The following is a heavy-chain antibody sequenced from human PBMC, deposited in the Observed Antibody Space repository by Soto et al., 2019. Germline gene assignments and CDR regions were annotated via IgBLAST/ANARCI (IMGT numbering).Heavy chain of an antibody. J-gene: IGHJ5*02. CDR2: ISAYNGNT. V-gene: IGHV1-18*01. CDR3: ARWAIFGVVIRSDWFDP. Sequence: ASVKVSCKASGYTFTSYGISWVRQAPGQGLEWMGWISAYNGNTNYAQKLQGRVTMTTDTSTSTAYMELRSLRSDDTAVYYCARWAIFGVVIRSDWFDPWGQGTLVTVSS. CDR1: GYTFTSYG. D-gene: IGHD3-3*01.